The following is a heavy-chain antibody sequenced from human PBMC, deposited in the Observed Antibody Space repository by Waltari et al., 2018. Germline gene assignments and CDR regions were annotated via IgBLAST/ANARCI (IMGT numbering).Heavy chain of an antibody. CDR3: AKLGADPAAPLTLDV. V-gene: IGHV3-23*04. CDR2: ISGSGGST. CDR1: GLPFSSYA. J-gene: IGHJ6*04. D-gene: IGHD2-2*01. Sequence: EVQLVESGGGLVQPGGSLRLSRAASGLPFSSYAMSWVRQAPGKGLEWVSAISGSGGSTYYADSVKGRFTISRDNSKNTLYLQMNSLRAEDTAVYYCAKLGADPAAPLTLDVWGKGTTVTVSS.